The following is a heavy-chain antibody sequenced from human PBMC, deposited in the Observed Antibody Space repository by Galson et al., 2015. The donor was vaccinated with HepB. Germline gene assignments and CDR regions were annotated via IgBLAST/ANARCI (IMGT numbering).Heavy chain of an antibody. V-gene: IGHV4-31*03. Sequence: TLSLTCTVSDASISSGGYYWSWIRQLPGQGLEWIGYIYYSGSTYYNPSLKSRLTISVDASKNQFSLKLSSVTPADTAVYYCARSPSGYYFDDWGQGTQVTVS. J-gene: IGHJ4*02. D-gene: IGHD3-10*01. CDR2: IYYSGST. CDR1: DASISSGGYY. CDR3: ARSPSGYYFDD.